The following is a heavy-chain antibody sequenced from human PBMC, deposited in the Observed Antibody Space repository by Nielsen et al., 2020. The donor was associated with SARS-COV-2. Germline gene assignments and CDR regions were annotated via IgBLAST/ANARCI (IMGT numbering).Heavy chain of an antibody. CDR2: ISSSSSTI. J-gene: IGHJ6*03. V-gene: IGHV3-48*02. D-gene: IGHD2-2*01. CDR3: ARLYQLLKEYYYYYYMDV. Sequence: GESLKISCAASGFTFSSYSMNWVRQAPGKGLEWVSYISSSSSTIYYADSVKGRFTISRDNAKNSLYLQMNSLRDEDTAVYYCARLYQLLKEYYYYYYMDVWGKGTTVTVSS. CDR1: GFTFSSYS.